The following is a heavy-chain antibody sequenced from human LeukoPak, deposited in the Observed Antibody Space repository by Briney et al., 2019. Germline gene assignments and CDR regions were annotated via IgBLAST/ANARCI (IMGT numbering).Heavy chain of an antibody. J-gene: IGHJ5*02. D-gene: IGHD6-19*01. CDR2: ISGSGGST. V-gene: IGHV3-23*01. CDR1: GFTFSSYA. Sequence: TGGSLRLSCAASGFTFSSYAMSWVRQALGKGLEWVSAISGSGGSTYYADSVKGRFTISRDNSKNTLYLQMNSLRAEDTAVYYCAKVQQWLKNWFDPWGQGTLVTVSS. CDR3: AKVQQWLKNWFDP.